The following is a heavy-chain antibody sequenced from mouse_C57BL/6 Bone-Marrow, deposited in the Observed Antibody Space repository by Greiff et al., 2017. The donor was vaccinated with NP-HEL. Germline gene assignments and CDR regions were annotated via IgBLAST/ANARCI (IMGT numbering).Heavy chain of an antibody. Sequence: QLQQSGPELVKPGASVQISCKASGYTFTDYYMNWVKQSHGKSLEWIGDINPNNGGTSYNQKFKGKATLTVDKSSSTAYMELRSLTSEDSAVYYCASTNWEGAMDYWGQGTSVTVSS. CDR3: ASTNWEGAMDY. D-gene: IGHD4-1*01. J-gene: IGHJ4*01. CDR2: INPNNGGT. CDR1: GYTFTDYY. V-gene: IGHV1-26*01.